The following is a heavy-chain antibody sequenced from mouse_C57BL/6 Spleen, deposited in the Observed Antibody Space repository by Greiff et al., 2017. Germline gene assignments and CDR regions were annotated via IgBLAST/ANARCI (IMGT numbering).Heavy chain of an antibody. V-gene: IGHV1-67*01. Sequence: VQLQQSGPELVRPGVSVKISCKASGYTFTDYAMYWVNQSHAKRLEWIGVISTYYGDACYNEKFKDKVTMTVDKSSSTGYMELARLQSEDSAVYYCARWMVSTAYWGQGTLVTVSA. CDR2: ISTYYGDA. D-gene: IGHD2-2*01. CDR3: ARWMVSTAY. CDR1: GYTFTDYA. J-gene: IGHJ3*01.